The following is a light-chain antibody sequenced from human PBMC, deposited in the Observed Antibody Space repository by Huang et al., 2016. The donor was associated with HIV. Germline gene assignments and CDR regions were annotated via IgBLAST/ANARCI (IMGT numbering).Light chain of an antibody. Sequence: DIVMTQSPISLPVTPGELASISCRSSQSLLHRNGYNYLDWYLQKPGQSPQLLIYLGSNRASGVPDRFSGSGSGTDFTLKISRVEAEDVGVYYCMQALQTPSTFGPGTRVDIK. V-gene: IGKV2-28*01. CDR3: MQALQTPST. CDR1: QSLLHRNGYNY. CDR2: LGS. J-gene: IGKJ3*01.